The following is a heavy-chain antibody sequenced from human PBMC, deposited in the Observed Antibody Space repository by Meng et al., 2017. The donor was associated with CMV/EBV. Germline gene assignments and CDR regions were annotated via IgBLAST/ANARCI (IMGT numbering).Heavy chain of an antibody. Sequence: GESLKISCAASGFTFSSYAIHWVRQAPGKGLELVAVISSDGSKAYYADSVRGRFTISRDNSKNTLHLQMVSLRAEDTAVYYCSRDQDSYYYDSSGYWDYWGQGTLVTVSS. CDR1: GFTFSSYA. V-gene: IGHV3-30-3*01. CDR3: SRDQDSYYYDSSGYWDY. D-gene: IGHD3-22*01. CDR2: ISSDGSKA. J-gene: IGHJ4*02.